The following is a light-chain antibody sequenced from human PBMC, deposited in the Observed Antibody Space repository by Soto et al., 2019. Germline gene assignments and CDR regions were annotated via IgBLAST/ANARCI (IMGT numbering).Light chain of an antibody. J-gene: IGLJ1*01. CDR1: SSDVGGYNY. CDR3: SSYTSSSPLG. CDR2: EVS. Sequence: QSALTQPASVSGSPGQSITISCTGTSSDVGGYNYVSWYQQHPGKAPKLMIYEVSNRPSGVSNRFSGSKSGNTASLTISVLPAEDEADYYCSSYTSSSPLGFGTGTKLTVL. V-gene: IGLV2-14*01.